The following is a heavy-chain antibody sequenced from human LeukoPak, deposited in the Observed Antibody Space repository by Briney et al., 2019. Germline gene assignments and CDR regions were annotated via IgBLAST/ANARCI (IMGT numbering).Heavy chain of an antibody. CDR3: AKDRDISGRWAVP. J-gene: IGHJ5*02. D-gene: IGHD3-22*01. V-gene: IGHV3-23*01. Sequence: PGGSLRLSCAASGFTFTSYSMNWVRQAPGKGLEWVSAIRGSGDSTHYSDSARGRFTISRDNSKNKLYLQMNSLRVEDTAVYYCAKDRDISGRWAVPWGQGTLVTVSS. CDR1: GFTFTSYS. CDR2: IRGSGDST.